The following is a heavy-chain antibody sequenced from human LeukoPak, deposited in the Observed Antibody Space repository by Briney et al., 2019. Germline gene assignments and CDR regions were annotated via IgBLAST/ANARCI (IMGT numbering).Heavy chain of an antibody. Sequence: GGSLRLSCAASGFTFTNVWMTWVRQTSEKGLEWVGRIKSSADGGTADYGAAVRGRFSVSRDDSKNTVYLQMNSLRTEDSAVYYCTTDLVSWGWGNHDAFNIWGQGTMVTVSS. CDR2: IKSSADGGTA. CDR1: GFTFTNVW. J-gene: IGHJ3*02. D-gene: IGHD3-16*01. CDR3: TTDLVSWGWGNHDAFNI. V-gene: IGHV3-15*01.